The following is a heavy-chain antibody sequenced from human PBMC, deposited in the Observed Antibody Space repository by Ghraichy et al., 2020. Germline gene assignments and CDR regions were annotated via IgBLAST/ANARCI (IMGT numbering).Heavy chain of an antibody. CDR1: GASISSNG. CDR3: AWHIGVTGTRGFDY. CDR2: IYHTGRT. J-gene: IGHJ4*02. D-gene: IGHD6-19*01. Sequence: SETLSLTCTVSGASISSNGWSWVRQRPGQGLERVGEIYHTGRTNYNPSLMSRVSISMDQSENHFSIELHSVTAADTAMYYCAWHIGVTGTRGFDYWGQG. V-gene: IGHV4-4*02.